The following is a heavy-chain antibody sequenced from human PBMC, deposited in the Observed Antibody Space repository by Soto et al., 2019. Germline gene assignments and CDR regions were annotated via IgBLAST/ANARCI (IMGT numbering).Heavy chain of an antibody. Sequence: SETLSLTCTVSGGSISSWYWSWIRQPPGKGLEWIGYIYYSGSTNYNPSLKSRVTISRDNSKNTLYLQMSSLEADDTAIYYCAKSPPAAAGTSNWFDPWGQGTLVTVSS. V-gene: IGHV4-59*08. D-gene: IGHD6-13*01. CDR2: IYYSGST. CDR1: GGSISSWY. CDR3: AKSPPAAAGTSNWFDP. J-gene: IGHJ5*02.